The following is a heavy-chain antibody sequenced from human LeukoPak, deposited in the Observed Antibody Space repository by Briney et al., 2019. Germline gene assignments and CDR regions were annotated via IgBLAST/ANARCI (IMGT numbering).Heavy chain of an antibody. CDR1: GGSFSGYY. V-gene: IGHV4-34*01. Sequence: PSETLSLTCAVYGGSFSGYYWSWIRQPPGKGLEWIGEINHSGSTNYNPSLKSRVTISVDTSKNQFSLKLSSVTAAGTAVYYCARPRGGNYGMDVWGQGTTVTVSS. J-gene: IGHJ6*02. D-gene: IGHD3-10*01. CDR2: INHSGST. CDR3: ARPRGGNYGMDV.